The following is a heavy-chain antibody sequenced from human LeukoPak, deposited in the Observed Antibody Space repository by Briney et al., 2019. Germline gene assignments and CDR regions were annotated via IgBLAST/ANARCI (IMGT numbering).Heavy chain of an antibody. D-gene: IGHD4-11*01. V-gene: IGHV1-18*01. J-gene: IGHJ6*03. CDR3: ARGYSKNYYYYYMDV. CDR1: GGTFSSYA. Sequence: ASVKVSCKASGGTFSSYAISWVRQAPGQGLEWMGWISAYNGNTNYAQKLQGRVTMTTDTSTSTAYMELRSLRSDDTAVYYCARGYSKNYYYYYMDVWGKGTTVTVSS. CDR2: ISAYNGNT.